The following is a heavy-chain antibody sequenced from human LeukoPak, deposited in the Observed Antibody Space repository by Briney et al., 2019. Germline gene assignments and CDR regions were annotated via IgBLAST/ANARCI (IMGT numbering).Heavy chain of an antibody. J-gene: IGHJ3*02. Sequence: PSETLSLTCAVSGGSFSGYYWSWIRQPPGKGLEWIGEINHSGSTNYNPSLKSRITISVDTSKNQFSLKLSSVTAADTAVYYCARDPRDYYGSGSYRAFDIWGQGTMVTVSS. CDR3: ARDPRDYYGSGSYRAFDI. V-gene: IGHV4-34*01. CDR1: GGSFSGYY. CDR2: INHSGST. D-gene: IGHD3-10*01.